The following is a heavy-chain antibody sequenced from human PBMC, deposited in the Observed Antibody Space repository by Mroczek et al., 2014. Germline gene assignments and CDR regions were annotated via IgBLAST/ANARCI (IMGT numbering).Heavy chain of an antibody. D-gene: IGHD6-13*01. J-gene: IGHJ5*02. Sequence: QVQLVQSGPGLVKPSETLSLTCTVSGGSISSYYWSWIRQPAGKGLEWIGRIYTSGSTNYNPSLKSRVTMSVDTSKNQFSLKLSSVTAADTAVYYCARDRYSSSWGNWFDPGAREPWSPSPQ. V-gene: IGHV4-4*07. CDR2: IYTSGST. CDR3: ARDRYSSSWGNWFDP. CDR1: GGSISSYY.